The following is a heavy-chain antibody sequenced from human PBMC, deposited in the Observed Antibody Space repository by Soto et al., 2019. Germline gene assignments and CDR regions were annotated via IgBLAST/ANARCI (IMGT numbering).Heavy chain of an antibody. CDR3: ARDRNGGWFHMDV. Sequence: QVQLVESGGGVVQPGRSLRLSCVGSGFPFWHYGMHWVRQAPGKGLEWVAVIWSDGNKESYADSVKGRFAISRVNSKDPLDLALYRLRVEGSTVYFCARDRNGGWFHMDVWGQGTTVSVSS. J-gene: IGHJ6*02. D-gene: IGHD6-19*01. V-gene: IGHV3-33*01. CDR1: GFPFWHYG. CDR2: IWSDGNKE.